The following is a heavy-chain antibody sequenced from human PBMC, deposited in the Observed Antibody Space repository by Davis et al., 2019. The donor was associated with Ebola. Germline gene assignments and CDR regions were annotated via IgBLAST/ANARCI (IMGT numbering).Heavy chain of an antibody. CDR2: FDPERREM. D-gene: IGHD4-17*01. J-gene: IGHJ4*02. V-gene: IGHV1-24*01. CDR3: ARDLVYGDSYFDY. CDR1: EYTLTGLS. Sequence: ASVKVSCKVSEYTLTGLSMHWVRQAPGQGLEWVGGFDPERREMIYARRFQGRVTLTEDTSTNTAYMELSSLRSEDTAVYYCARDLVYGDSYFDYWGQGTLVTVSS.